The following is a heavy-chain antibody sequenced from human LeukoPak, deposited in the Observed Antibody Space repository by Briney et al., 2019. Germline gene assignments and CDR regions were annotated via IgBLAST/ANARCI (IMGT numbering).Heavy chain of an antibody. J-gene: IGHJ5*02. CDR2: IYHSGST. Sequence: SETLSLTCAVSGGSIDSTNWWSWVRQPPGKGLEWIGEIYHSGSTNYNPSLKSRVTISVDKSKNQFSLKLSSVTAADTAVYYCARIGQYNWFDPWGQGTLVTVSS. V-gene: IGHV4-4*02. D-gene: IGHD3/OR15-3a*01. CDR1: GGSIDSTNW. CDR3: ARIGQYNWFDP.